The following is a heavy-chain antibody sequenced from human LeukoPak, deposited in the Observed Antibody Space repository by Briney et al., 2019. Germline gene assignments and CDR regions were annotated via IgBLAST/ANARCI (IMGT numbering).Heavy chain of an antibody. V-gene: IGHV5-51*01. D-gene: IGHD1-7*01. J-gene: IGHJ5*02. CDR2: IYPGDSDT. CDR1: GYSFTSYW. Sequence: GESLKISCKGSGYSFTSYWIGWVRQMPGKGLEWVGIIYPGDSDTRYSPSFQGQVTISADKSISTAYLQWSSLKASDTAMYYCARLWGITGTLNWFDPWGQGTLVTVSS. CDR3: ARLWGITGTLNWFDP.